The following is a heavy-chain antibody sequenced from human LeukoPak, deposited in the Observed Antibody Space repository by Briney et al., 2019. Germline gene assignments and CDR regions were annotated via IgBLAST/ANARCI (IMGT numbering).Heavy chain of an antibody. CDR3: ARFGYVAAVDL. J-gene: IGHJ4*02. Sequence: SGGSLRLSRAASGFSFSAYWMTWVRQAPGTGLKWVANINPAGTETYYVDPVKGRFTISRDNAKNLLYLQMNSLRAEDTAVYYCARFGYVAAVDLWGQGTQVTVSS. CDR2: INPAGTET. V-gene: IGHV3-7*01. CDR1: GFSFSAYW. D-gene: IGHD2-15*01.